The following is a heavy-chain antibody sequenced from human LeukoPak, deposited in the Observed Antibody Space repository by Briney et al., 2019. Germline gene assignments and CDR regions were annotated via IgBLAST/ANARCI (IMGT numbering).Heavy chain of an antibody. CDR1: GGSISSYY. CDR3: ARGRPPYYYDSSGKISDAFDI. D-gene: IGHD3-22*01. Sequence: SETLSLTCTVSGGSISSYYWSWIRQPAGEGLEWIGRIYTSGSTNYNPSLKSRVTMSADTSKNQFSLKLSSVTAADTAVYYCARGRPPYYYDSSGKISDAFDIWGQGTMVTVSS. J-gene: IGHJ3*02. V-gene: IGHV4-4*07. CDR2: IYTSGST.